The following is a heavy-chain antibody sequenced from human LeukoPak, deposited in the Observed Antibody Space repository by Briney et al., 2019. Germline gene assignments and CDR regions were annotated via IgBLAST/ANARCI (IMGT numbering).Heavy chain of an antibody. Sequence: SETLSLTCTVSGGSISSYYWSWIRQPPGKGLEWIGYIYYSGSTYYNPSLKSRVTISVDTSKNQFSLKLSSVTAADTAVYYCARTLDYWGQGTLVTVSS. CDR1: GGSISSYY. CDR2: IYYSGST. V-gene: IGHV4-59*08. J-gene: IGHJ4*02. CDR3: ARTLDY.